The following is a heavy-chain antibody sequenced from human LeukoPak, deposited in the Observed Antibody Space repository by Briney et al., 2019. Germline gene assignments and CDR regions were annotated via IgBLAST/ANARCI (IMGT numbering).Heavy chain of an antibody. CDR1: GGSISSSSYY. CDR2: IYCSGST. Sequence: SETLSLTCTVSGGSISSSSYYWGWIRQPPGKGLEWIGSIYCSGSTYYNPSLKSRVTISVDTSKNQFSLKLSSVTAADTAVYYCARLGLPGELLDYWGQGTLVTVSS. V-gene: IGHV4-39*01. J-gene: IGHJ4*02. CDR3: ARLGLPGELLDY. D-gene: IGHD3-10*01.